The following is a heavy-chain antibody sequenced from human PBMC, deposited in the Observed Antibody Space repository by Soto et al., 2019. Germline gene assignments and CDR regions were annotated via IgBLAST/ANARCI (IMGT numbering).Heavy chain of an antibody. J-gene: IGHJ6*02. V-gene: IGHV1-8*02. CDR3: ARAGLDIVVVPAACMDV. D-gene: IGHD2-2*03. CDR1: GYTFTSYG. CDR2: MNPNSGNT. Sequence: GASVKVSCKASGYTFTSYGINWVRQATGQGLEWMGWMNPNSGNTGYAQKFQGRVTMTRNTSISTAYMELSSLRSEDTAVYYCARAGLDIVVVPAACMDVWGQGTTVTVSS.